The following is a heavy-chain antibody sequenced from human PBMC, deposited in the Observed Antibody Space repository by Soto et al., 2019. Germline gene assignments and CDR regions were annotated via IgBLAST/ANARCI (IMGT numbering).Heavy chain of an antibody. CDR3: AKVFWSGYWALGFDY. V-gene: IGHV3-23*01. CDR1: GFTFSSYA. Sequence: GGSLRLSCAASGFTFSSYAMSWVRQAPGKGLEWVSAISGSGGSTYYADSVKGRFTISRDNSKNTLYLQMSSLRAEDTAVYYCAKVFWSGYWALGFDYWGQGTLVTVSS. CDR2: ISGSGGST. D-gene: IGHD3-3*01. J-gene: IGHJ4*02.